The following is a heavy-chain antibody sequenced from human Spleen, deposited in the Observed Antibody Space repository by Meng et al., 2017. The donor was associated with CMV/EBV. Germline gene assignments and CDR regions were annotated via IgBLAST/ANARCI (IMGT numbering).Heavy chain of an antibody. J-gene: IGHJ4*02. V-gene: IGHV5-51*01. CDR2: IYPGDSDT. Sequence: YGFTSYWIGWVRQMTGKGLEWMGIIYPGDSDTRYSPSFQGQVTISADKSISTAYLQWSSLKASDTAMYYCARLRDYYGSGSYWNVDYWGQGTLVTVSS. CDR3: ARLRDYYGSGSYWNVDY. D-gene: IGHD3-10*01. CDR1: YGFTSYW.